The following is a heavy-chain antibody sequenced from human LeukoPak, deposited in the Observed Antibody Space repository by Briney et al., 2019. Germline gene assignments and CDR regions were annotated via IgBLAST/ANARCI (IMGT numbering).Heavy chain of an antibody. CDR3: ARRWYYDSSGYPLYHYYYYMDV. Sequence: PSETLSLTCTVSGGSISSSSYYWGWIRQPPGKGLEWIGSIYYSGSTYYNPSLKSRVTISVDTSKNQFSLKLSSVTAADTAVYYCARRWYYDSSGYPLYHYYYYMDVWGKGTTVTVSS. J-gene: IGHJ6*03. CDR2: IYYSGST. D-gene: IGHD3-22*01. CDR1: GGSISSSSYY. V-gene: IGHV4-39*01.